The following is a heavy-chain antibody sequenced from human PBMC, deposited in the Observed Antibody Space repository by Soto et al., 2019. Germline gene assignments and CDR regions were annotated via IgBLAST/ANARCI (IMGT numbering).Heavy chain of an antibody. D-gene: IGHD2-15*01. J-gene: IGHJ3*02. Sequence: EVQLLESGGGLVQPGGALRLSCAASGFTFSGYAIIWVRQAPGKGLEWVSTISGGGDGTYYADSVKGRFTISRDNSRDTVYLQMSSLRAEDTAVYYCARKGPGSLTTCCSCGGCPYAFDIWGQGTMVTVSS. CDR1: GFTFSGYA. V-gene: IGHV3-23*01. CDR3: ARKGPGSLTTCCSCGGCPYAFDI. CDR2: ISGGGDGT.